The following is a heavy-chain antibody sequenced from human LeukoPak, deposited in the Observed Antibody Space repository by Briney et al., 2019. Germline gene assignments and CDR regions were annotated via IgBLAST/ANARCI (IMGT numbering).Heavy chain of an antibody. Sequence: ASVKVSCKASGYTFTSYGISWVRQAPGQGLEWMGWISAYNGNTNYAQKLQSRVTMTTDTSTSTAYMELRSLRSDDTAVYYCARDSIAAPVDYYYGMDVWGQGTTVTVSS. J-gene: IGHJ6*02. V-gene: IGHV1-18*01. CDR3: ARDSIAAPVDYYYGMDV. CDR2: ISAYNGNT. D-gene: IGHD6-6*01. CDR1: GYTFTSYG.